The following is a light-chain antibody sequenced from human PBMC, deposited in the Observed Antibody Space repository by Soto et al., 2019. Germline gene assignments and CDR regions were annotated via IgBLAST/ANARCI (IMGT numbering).Light chain of an antibody. J-gene: IGKJ1*01. CDR3: QQSYSNLWT. CDR2: AAS. CDR1: QSISRY. Sequence: DIQVTPSPSSLSSSVGDRVTITCRASQSISRYLNWYQQKPGRAPKLLIYAASSLQSGVPSRFSGSGSGTDFTLTIGSLQPEDFATYYCQQSYSNLWTVGQGTKVDIK. V-gene: IGKV1-39*01.